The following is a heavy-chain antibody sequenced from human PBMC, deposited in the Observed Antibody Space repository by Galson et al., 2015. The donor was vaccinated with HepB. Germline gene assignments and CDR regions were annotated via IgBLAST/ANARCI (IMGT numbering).Heavy chain of an antibody. V-gene: IGHV3-33*01. Sequence: SLRLSCAASGFTFSSYGMHWVRQAPGKGLEWVAVIWYDGSNKYYADSVKGRFTISRDNSKNTLYLQMNSLRAEDTAVYYCARVTGYYDSSGYWLDYWGQGTLVTVSS. CDR2: IWYDGSNK. CDR1: GFTFSSYG. D-gene: IGHD3-22*01. J-gene: IGHJ4*02. CDR3: ARVTGYYDSSGYWLDY.